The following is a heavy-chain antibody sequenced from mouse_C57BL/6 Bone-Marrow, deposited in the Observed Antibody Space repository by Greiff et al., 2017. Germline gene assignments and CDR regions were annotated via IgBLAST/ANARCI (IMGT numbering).Heavy chain of an antibody. V-gene: IGHV1-52*01. CDR2: IDPSDSET. Sequence: QVQLQQPGAELVRPGSSVKLSCKASGYTFTSYWMHWVKQRPIQGLEWIGNIDPSDSETHYNQKFKDKAPLTVDKSSSTAYMQLSSLTSEDSAVYYGARYYGSSYFDYWGQGTTLTVSS. D-gene: IGHD1-1*01. J-gene: IGHJ2*01. CDR1: GYTFTSYW. CDR3: ARYYGSSYFDY.